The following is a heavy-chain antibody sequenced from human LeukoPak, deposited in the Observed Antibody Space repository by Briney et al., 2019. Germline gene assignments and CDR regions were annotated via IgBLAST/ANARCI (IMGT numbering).Heavy chain of an antibody. CDR2: INHSGGT. V-gene: IGHV4-34*01. CDR3: ARIKGTRIGYSRYFDS. Sequence: SETLSLTCVVYGGSFSAYYWSWIRQPPGKGLEWIGEINHSGGTNYNPSLKSRVTISGDTSKNQFSLKLSSATAADTAVYYCARIKGTRIGYSRYFDSWGQGTPVTVSS. D-gene: IGHD5-18*01. J-gene: IGHJ4*02. CDR1: GGSFSAYY.